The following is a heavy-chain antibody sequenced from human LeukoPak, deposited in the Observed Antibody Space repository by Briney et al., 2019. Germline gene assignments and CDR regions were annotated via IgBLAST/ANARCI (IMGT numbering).Heavy chain of an antibody. CDR2: IYWNDDK. D-gene: IGHD3-10*01. V-gene: IGHV2-5*01. Sequence: SGPTLVKPTQSLTLTCTFSGFSLSTSGVGVGWIRQPPGKALEWLALIYWNDDKRYSPSLKSRLTITKDTSKNQVVLTMTNMDPVDTATYYCAQANYYGSGIEFDYWGQGTLVTVSS. J-gene: IGHJ4*02. CDR1: GFSLSTSGVG. CDR3: AQANYYGSGIEFDY.